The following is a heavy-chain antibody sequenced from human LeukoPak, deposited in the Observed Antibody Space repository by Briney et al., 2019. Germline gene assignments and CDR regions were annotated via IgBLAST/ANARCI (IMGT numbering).Heavy chain of an antibody. V-gene: IGHV3-7*01. Sequence: GGSLRLSCAASGFTISNHSMDWVRQAPGKGLEGVANIKQDGSEKHYVDSVKDRFTISRDNTKNLLFLEMNSLRAEDTSVYYCARDAYYGSGSPQNYWGQGTLVTVSS. CDR1: GFTISNHS. J-gene: IGHJ4*02. D-gene: IGHD3-10*01. CDR3: ARDAYYGSGSPQNY. CDR2: IKQDGSEK.